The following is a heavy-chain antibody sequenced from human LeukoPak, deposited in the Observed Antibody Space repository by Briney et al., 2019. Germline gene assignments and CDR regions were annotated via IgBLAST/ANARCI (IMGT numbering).Heavy chain of an antibody. V-gene: IGHV4-59*01. J-gene: IGHJ5*01. Sequence: SETLSLTCTVSGGSISSYYCNWIRQPPGKGLEWIGCIYYIGSTNYNPSLKSRVTISVETSKNQFSLKLNSVTAADTAVYYCATGAGGWFDSWGQGNLVTVSS. CDR3: ATGAGGWFDS. CDR1: GGSISSYY. CDR2: IYYIGST.